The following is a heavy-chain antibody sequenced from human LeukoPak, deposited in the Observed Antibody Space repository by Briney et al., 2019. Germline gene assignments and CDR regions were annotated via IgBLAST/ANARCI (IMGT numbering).Heavy chain of an antibody. CDR2: ISSSSSYI. V-gene: IGHV3-21*01. CDR1: GFTFSSYS. D-gene: IGHD3-22*01. CDR3: ARASYDSSGYYFQLGYFDY. J-gene: IGHJ4*02. Sequence: GGSLRLSCSASGFTFSSYSMNWVRQAPGKGLEWVSSISSSSSYIYYADSVKGRFTISRDNAKNSLYLQMNSLRAEDTAVYYCARASYDSSGYYFQLGYFDYWGQGTLVTVSS.